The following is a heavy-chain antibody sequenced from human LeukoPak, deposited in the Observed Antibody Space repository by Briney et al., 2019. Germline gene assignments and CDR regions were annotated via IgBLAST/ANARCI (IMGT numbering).Heavy chain of an antibody. J-gene: IGHJ4*02. D-gene: IGHD3-22*01. CDR2: ICYSGST. V-gene: IGHV4-31*03. Sequence: PSETLSLTCSVSGGSISSSSYYWGWIRQHPGKGLEWIGYICYSGSTYYNPSLKSRVTISVDTSKNQFSLKLSSVTAADTAVYYCAKDGTYYYDSSGFDYWGQGTLVTVSS. CDR1: GGSISSSSYY. CDR3: AKDGTYYYDSSGFDY.